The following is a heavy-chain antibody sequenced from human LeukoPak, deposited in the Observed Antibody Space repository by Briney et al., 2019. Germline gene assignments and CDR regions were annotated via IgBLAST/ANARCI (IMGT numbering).Heavy chain of an antibody. D-gene: IGHD6-19*01. CDR2: IYSGGAT. Sequence: GGSLRLSCAGFGFTVSSYDMAWVRQAPGKGLDWVSFIYSGGATNYTDAVKGRFTISRDNSKNTLYLQMNSLRAEDTAVYYCSRILSDTSGWYHFDYWGQGALVTVSS. V-gene: IGHV3-66*01. J-gene: IGHJ4*02. CDR1: GFTVSSYD. CDR3: SRILSDTSGWYHFDY.